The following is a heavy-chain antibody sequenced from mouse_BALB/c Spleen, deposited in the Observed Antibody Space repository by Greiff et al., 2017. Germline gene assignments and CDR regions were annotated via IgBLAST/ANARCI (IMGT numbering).Heavy chain of an antibody. Sequence: EVKLVESGGGLVKPGGSLKLSCAASGFTFSSYAMSWVRQSPEKRLAWVAEISSGGSYTYYPDTVTGRFTISRDNAKNTLYLEMSSLRSEDTAMYYCARVYYGYDGGAWFAYWGQGTLVTVSA. CDR1: GFTFSSYA. D-gene: IGHD2-2*01. CDR2: ISSGGSYT. J-gene: IGHJ3*01. CDR3: ARVYYGYDGGAWFAY. V-gene: IGHV5-9-4*01.